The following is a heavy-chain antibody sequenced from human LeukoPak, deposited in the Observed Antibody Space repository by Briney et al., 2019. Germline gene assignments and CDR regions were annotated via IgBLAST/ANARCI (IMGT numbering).Heavy chain of an antibody. CDR3: AREGETGTTPYYFDY. V-gene: IGHV4-59*01. CDR2: IYYSGST. Sequence: PSETLSLTCSVSGGSMDKYYWNWIRQPPGKGLEWIGYIYYSGSTNYNPSLKSRVTISVDTSKNQFSLKLSSVTAADTAVYYCAREGETGTTPYYFDYWGQGTLVTVSS. D-gene: IGHD1-14*01. J-gene: IGHJ4*02. CDR1: GGSMDKYY.